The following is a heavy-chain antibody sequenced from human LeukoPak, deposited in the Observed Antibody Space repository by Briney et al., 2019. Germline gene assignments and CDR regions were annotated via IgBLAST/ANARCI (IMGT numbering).Heavy chain of an antibody. CDR3: ARLGGYYDPPGY. J-gene: IGHJ4*02. CDR1: GGSISSSTYY. D-gene: IGHD3-22*01. Sequence: SETLSLTCTVSGGSISSSTYYWAWIRQPPGKGLEWIATIHHSGSTYYKPSLRSGVTISVDTSRNQFSLKLSSVTVADTAVYYCARLGGYYDPPGYWGQGALVTVSS. CDR2: IHHSGST. V-gene: IGHV4-39*01.